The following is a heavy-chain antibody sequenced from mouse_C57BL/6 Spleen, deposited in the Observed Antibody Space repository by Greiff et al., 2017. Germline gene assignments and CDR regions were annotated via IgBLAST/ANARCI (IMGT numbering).Heavy chain of an antibody. CDR2: INYDGSST. V-gene: IGHV5-16*01. J-gene: IGHJ1*03. D-gene: IGHD1-1*01. CDR3: AREVYGSSYGYFDV. CDR1: GFTFSDYY. Sequence: EVQRVESEGGLVQPGSSMKLSCTASGFTFSDYYMAWVRQVPEKGLEWVANINYDGSSTYYLDSLKSRFIISRDNAKNILYLQMSSLKSEYTATYYCAREVYGSSYGYFDVWGTGTTVTVSS.